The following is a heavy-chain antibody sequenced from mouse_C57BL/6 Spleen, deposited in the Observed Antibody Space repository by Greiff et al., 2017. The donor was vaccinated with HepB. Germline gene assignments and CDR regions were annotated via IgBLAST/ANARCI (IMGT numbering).Heavy chain of an antibody. CDR3: ARYYGSSQYYYAMDY. Sequence: VKLMESGAELARPGASVKLSCKASGYTFTSYGISWVKQRTGQGLEWIGEIYPRSGNTYYNEKFKGKATLTADKSSSTAYMELRSLTSEDSAVYFCARYYGSSQYYYAMDYWGQGTSVTVSS. D-gene: IGHD1-1*01. CDR2: IYPRSGNT. CDR1: GYTFTSYG. V-gene: IGHV1-81*01. J-gene: IGHJ4*01.